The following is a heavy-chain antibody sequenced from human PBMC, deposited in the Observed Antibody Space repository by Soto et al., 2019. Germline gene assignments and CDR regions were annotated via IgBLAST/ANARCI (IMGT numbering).Heavy chain of an antibody. J-gene: IGHJ4*02. CDR2: ISGSGGSA. V-gene: IGHV3-23*01. D-gene: IGHD3-10*01. CDR1: GFTFSSYA. CDR3: AKDRAMWFGELRGLLFDY. Sequence: GGSLRLSCAASGFTFSSYAMSWVRQAPGKGLEWVSAISGSGGSAYYADSVKGRFTISRDNSKNTLYLQMNSLRAEDTAVYYCAKDRAMWFGELRGLLFDYWGQGTLVTVSS.